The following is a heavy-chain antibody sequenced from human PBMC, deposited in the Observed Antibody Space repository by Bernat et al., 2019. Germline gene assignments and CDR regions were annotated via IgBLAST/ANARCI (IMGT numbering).Heavy chain of an antibody. CDR3: ATRQQSNYDAFDI. V-gene: IGHV5-51*01. CDR1: GYRFTNYW. CDR2: IYPGDSDT. J-gene: IGHJ3*02. D-gene: IGHD4-11*01. Sequence: EVQLVQSGAEVKKPGESLKISCKGSGYRFTNYWIAWVRQMPGKGLEWMGIIYPGDSDTRYSPSFRGQVTISADKSISTAYLQWSSLRASDTAMYYCATRQQSNYDAFDIWGQGTMVTVSS.